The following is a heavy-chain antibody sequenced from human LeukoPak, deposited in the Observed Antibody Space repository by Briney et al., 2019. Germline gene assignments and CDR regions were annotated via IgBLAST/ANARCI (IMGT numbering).Heavy chain of an antibody. CDR2: INPNGGST. V-gene: IGHV1-46*01. D-gene: IGHD3-16*01. CDR1: GYTFTNYY. Sequence: ASVKVSCKASGYTFTNYYIHWVRQAPGQGLEWVGLINPNGGSTGYAQKFQGRVTVTTDTSTSTVYMELNSLGSEDTAVYYCARERRAWGEDFWGQGTLVAVSS. CDR3: ARERRAWGEDF. J-gene: IGHJ4*02.